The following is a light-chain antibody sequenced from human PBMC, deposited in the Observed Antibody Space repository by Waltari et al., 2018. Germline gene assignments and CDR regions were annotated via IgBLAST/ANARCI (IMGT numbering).Light chain of an antibody. J-gene: IGLJ3*02. V-gene: IGLV4-69*01. CDR2: VNSDGSH. CDR1: SGHSSNV. CDR3: QTGGQGTWV. Sequence: QLVLTQSPSASASLGASVKLTCTLSSGHSSNVIAWHQQQPEKGPRYLMKVNSDGSHSKGDMIPVRFSGSVSGAEHYLTVSSLQSEDEADCYCQTGGQGTWVFGGGTKLTVL.